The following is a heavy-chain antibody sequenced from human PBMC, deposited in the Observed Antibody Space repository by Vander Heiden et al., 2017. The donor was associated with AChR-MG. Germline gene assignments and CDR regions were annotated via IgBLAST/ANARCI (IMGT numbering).Heavy chain of an antibody. CDR1: GGSISSSSYY. V-gene: IGHV4-39*01. Sequence: LQLQESGPGLVKPSETLSLTCTVSGGSISSSSYYWGWIRQPPGKGLEWIGSIYYSGSTYYNPSLKSRVTISVDTSKNQFSLKLSSVTAADTAVYYCARSRWSQQLVDYWGQGTLVTVSS. J-gene: IGHJ4*02. CDR3: ARSRWSQQLVDY. CDR2: IYYSGST. D-gene: IGHD6-13*01.